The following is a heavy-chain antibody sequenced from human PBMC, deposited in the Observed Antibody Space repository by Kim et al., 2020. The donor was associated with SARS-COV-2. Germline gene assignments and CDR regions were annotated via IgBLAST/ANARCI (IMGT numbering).Heavy chain of an antibody. CDR3: ARVYSGWYRENWFDP. V-gene: IGHV4-34*01. D-gene: IGHD6-19*01. J-gene: IGHJ5*02. Sequence: PSLKSRVTISVDTSKNQFSLKLSSVTAADTAVYYCARVYSGWYRENWFDPWGQGTLVTVSS.